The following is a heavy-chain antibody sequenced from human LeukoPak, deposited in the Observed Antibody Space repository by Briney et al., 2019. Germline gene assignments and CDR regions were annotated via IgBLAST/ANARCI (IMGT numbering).Heavy chain of an antibody. D-gene: IGHD3-22*01. V-gene: IGHV3-23*01. CDR2: IIGSGNSA. Sequence: GRSLRLPCAASGFTFSSYSLHWVRQAPGKGLEWVSTIIGSGNSAYYADSVKGRFAISRDNSKNTLFLQMNSLRAEDTAVYYCAKLGSYYYDASGCPRNWGQGTLVTVSS. J-gene: IGHJ4*02. CDR3: AKLGSYYYDASGCPRN. CDR1: GFTFSSYS.